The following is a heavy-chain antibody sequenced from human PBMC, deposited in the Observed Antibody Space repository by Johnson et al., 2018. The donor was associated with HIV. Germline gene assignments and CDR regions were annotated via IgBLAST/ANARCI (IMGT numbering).Heavy chain of an antibody. CDR1: GFTFSSYG. CDR2: IWYDGSNK. Sequence: VQLVESGGGVVQPGRSLRLSCAASGFTFSSYGMHWVRQAPGKGLEWVAVIWYDGSNKYYADSVKGRFTVSRDNYKNTLYLQMNSLRGEDTAVYYWAKVHSSSSNGVDTWGQGTMVTVSS. CDR3: AKVHSSSSNGVDT. V-gene: IGHV3-33*06. J-gene: IGHJ3*02. D-gene: IGHD6-6*01.